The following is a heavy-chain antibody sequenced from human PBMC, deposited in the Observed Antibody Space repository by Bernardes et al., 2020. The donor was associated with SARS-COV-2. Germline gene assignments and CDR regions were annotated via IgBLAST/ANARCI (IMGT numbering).Heavy chain of an antibody. CDR3: ARDNRGRGLGRYYFDL. V-gene: IGHV3-53*01. CDR1: GFSVTTKY. D-gene: IGHD6-19*01. CDR2: IYAGGDT. Sequence: GGSLRLSRAASGFSVTTKYMSWVRQAPGRGLEWVSVIYAGGDTYYADSVKGRFTVSRDESENTFYLQMNSLKAEDTAVYYCARDNRGRGLGRYYFDLWGQGTLVTVSS. J-gene: IGHJ4*02.